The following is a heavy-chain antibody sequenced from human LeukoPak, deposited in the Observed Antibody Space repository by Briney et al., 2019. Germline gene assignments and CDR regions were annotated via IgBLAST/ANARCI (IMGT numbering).Heavy chain of an antibody. D-gene: IGHD3-22*01. V-gene: IGHV1-18*01. J-gene: IGHJ5*02. CDR3: AREWQDYYDSLGESWFDP. CDR1: GYTFTSYG. Sequence: ASVKVSCKASGYTFTSYGISWVRQAPGQGLEWMGWVSAYNGNTNYAQKLQGRVTMTTDTSTSTAYMELRSLRSDDTAVYYCAREWQDYYDSLGESWFDPWGQGTLVTVSS. CDR2: VSAYNGNT.